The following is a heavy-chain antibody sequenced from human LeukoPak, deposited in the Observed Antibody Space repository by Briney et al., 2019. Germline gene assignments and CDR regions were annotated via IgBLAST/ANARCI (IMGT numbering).Heavy chain of an antibody. CDR3: ARGQMNLVVEFGMEL. D-gene: IGHD2-2*01. J-gene: IGHJ6*02. CDR2: ISYSRST. CDR1: GVSISTYY. V-gene: IGHV4-59*01. Sequence: PSETLSLTCTVSGVSISTYYSTCVRQPPAKGLEWIGDISYSRSTNNNPSLNSRVTFSLYTSKSQCSLKLSAVTPPHSAVYYSARGQMNLVVEFGMELWGQGTTFTVSS.